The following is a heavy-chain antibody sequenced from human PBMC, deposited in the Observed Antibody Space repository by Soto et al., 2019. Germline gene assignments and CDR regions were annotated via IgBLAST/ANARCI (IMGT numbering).Heavy chain of an antibody. D-gene: IGHD2-21*01. J-gene: IGHJ4*02. CDR3: ARDRQAYPLSHYYFDY. V-gene: IGHV3-33*01. CDR2: IWYDGSNK. CDR1: GFTFSSYG. Sequence: PGGSLRLSCAASGFTFSSYGMHWVRQAPGKGLEWVAGIWYDGSNKYYTDSVKGRFTISRDNSKNTLYLQMSSLRAEDTAVYYCARDRQAYPLSHYYFDYWGQGTLVTVSS.